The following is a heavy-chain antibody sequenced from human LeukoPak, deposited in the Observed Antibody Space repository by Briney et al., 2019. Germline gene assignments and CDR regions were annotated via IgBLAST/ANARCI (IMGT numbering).Heavy chain of an antibody. Sequence: SVKVSCKASGGTFSSYAISWVRQAPGQGLEWMGGIIPIFGTANYAQKFQGRVTITADESTSTAYMELSSLRSEDTAEYYCARESRPLNPIDYFDYWGQGTLVTVSS. CDR2: IIPIFGTA. J-gene: IGHJ4*02. CDR1: GGTFSSYA. V-gene: IGHV1-69*13. D-gene: IGHD1-14*01. CDR3: ARESRPLNPIDYFDY.